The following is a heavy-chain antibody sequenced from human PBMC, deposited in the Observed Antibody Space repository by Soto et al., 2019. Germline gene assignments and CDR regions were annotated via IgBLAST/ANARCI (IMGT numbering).Heavy chain of an antibody. V-gene: IGHV3-21*01. CDR2: ISSSSSYI. J-gene: IGHJ6*03. Sequence: GGSLRLSCAASGFTFSSYSMNWVRQAPGKGLEWVSSISSSSSYIYYADSVKGRFTISRDNAKNSLYLQMNSLRAEDTAVYYCARDLLVVVADTQYYYYYMDVWGKGTTVTVSS. CDR3: ARDLLVVVADTQYYYYYMDV. D-gene: IGHD2-15*01. CDR1: GFTFSSYS.